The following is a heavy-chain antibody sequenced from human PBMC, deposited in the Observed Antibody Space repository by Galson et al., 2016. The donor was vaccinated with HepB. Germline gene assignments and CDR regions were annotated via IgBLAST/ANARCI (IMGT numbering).Heavy chain of an antibody. CDR3: ARDPAMELRRNVMNFDY. CDR1: GDSTSNDGNY. J-gene: IGHJ4*02. Sequence: TLSLTCTVSGDSTSNDGNYWSWTRQHPGKGLEFIGYIYHSGSTYYNPSLRSRVTISVDTSENQFSLKLSSVTAADTAVYYCARDPAMELRRNVMNFDYWGQGTLVTVSS. CDR2: IYHSGST. D-gene: IGHD1-7*01. V-gene: IGHV4-31*03.